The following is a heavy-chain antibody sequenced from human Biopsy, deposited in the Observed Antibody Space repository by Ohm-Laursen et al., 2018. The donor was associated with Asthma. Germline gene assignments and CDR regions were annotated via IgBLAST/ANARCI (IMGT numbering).Heavy chain of an antibody. CDR2: IYWDDDK. V-gene: IGHV2-5*02. Sequence: PTQTLTLTCTFSGFSLSTSGGGVGWIRQPPGKALEWLGNIYWDDDKRYSPSLQSRLTITRDTPKDQVVLTMTSMGPVDTGTYYCVHTLVGLKAFDFWGQGTLVTVSS. D-gene: IGHD1-26*01. J-gene: IGHJ4*02. CDR3: VHTLVGLKAFDF. CDR1: GFSLSTSGGG.